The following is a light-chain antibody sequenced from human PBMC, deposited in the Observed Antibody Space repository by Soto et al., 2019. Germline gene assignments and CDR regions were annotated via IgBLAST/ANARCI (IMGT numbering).Light chain of an antibody. CDR1: QNIDNK. CDR2: HAS. V-gene: IGKV3-15*01. CDR3: QQFHYWWT. Sequence: EIVMTQSPATLSVSPGERATLSCRASQNIDNKLVWYQQKPGQVPRLLIYHASTRATGIPAGFSRSGSGTEFTLTISSMQSEDFAFYYCQQFHYWWTFGLGTKVDIK. J-gene: IGKJ1*01.